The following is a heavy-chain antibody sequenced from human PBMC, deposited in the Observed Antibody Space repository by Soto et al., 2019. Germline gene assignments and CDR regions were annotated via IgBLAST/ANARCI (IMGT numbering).Heavy chain of an antibody. D-gene: IGHD6-6*01. CDR1: GYTFTGYY. Sequence: ASVKVSCKASGYTFTGYYMHWVRQAPGQGLEWMGIINPSGGSTSYAQKFQGRVTMTRDTSTSTVYMELSSRKSEDTAVYYCARDVKAAPYYGMDVWGQGTTVTVSS. J-gene: IGHJ6*02. V-gene: IGHV1-46*01. CDR2: INPSGGST. CDR3: ARDVKAAPYYGMDV.